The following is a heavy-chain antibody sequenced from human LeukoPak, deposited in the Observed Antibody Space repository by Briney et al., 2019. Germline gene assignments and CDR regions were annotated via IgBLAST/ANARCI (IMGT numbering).Heavy chain of an antibody. V-gene: IGHV3-33*01. CDR2: IWYDGSKK. D-gene: IGHD6-6*01. Sequence: GRSLRLSCAASGFAFSDYGIHWVRQAPGQGLEWVALIWYDGSKKYYADSVKGRFTISRDNTKNTLYLQLNSLRADDTAVYYCARAHSSSSTFDLWGQGTLVTVSS. CDR1: GFAFSDYG. J-gene: IGHJ4*02. CDR3: ARAHSSSSTFDL.